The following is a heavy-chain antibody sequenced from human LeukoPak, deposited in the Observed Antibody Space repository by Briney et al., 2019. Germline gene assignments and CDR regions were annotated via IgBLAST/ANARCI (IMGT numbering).Heavy chain of an antibody. Sequence: GGSLRLSCAASGFTFSSYGMHWVRQAPGKGLEWVAVISYDGSTKYYADSVKGRFTISRDNSKNTLYLQMNGLRAEDTAVYYCAKDSPATDFHFDYWGQGTLVTVSS. D-gene: IGHD2-21*02. CDR3: AKDSPATDFHFDY. CDR2: ISYDGSTK. J-gene: IGHJ4*02. CDR1: GFTFSSYG. V-gene: IGHV3-30*18.